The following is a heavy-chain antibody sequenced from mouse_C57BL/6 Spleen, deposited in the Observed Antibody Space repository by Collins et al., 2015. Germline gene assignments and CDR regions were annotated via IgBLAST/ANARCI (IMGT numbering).Heavy chain of an antibody. D-gene: IGHD4-1*01. CDR2: ISYDGSN. CDR3: ARDLANWDPAWFAY. J-gene: IGHJ3*01. V-gene: IGHV3-6*01. Sequence: DVQLQESGPGLVKPSQSLSLTCSVTGYSITSGYYWNWIRQFPGNKLEWMGYISYDGSNNYNPSLKNRISITRDTSKNRFFLKLNSVTTEDTATYYCARDLANWDPAWFAYWGQGTLVTVSA. CDR1: GYSITSGYY.